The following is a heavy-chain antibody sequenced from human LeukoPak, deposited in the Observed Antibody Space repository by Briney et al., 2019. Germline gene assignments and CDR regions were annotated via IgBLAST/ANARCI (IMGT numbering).Heavy chain of an antibody. D-gene: IGHD1-14*01. CDR3: ASGNPTGDYYGMDV. J-gene: IGHJ6*02. CDR1: GYTFNGYY. V-gene: IGHV1-2*02. CDR2: INPNSGGT. Sequence: ASVKVSCKASGYTFNGYYIHWVRQAPGQGLEWMGWINPNSGGTNYAQKFQGRVSMTRDTSISTAYMELSRLRSDDTAVYYCASGNPTGDYYGMDVGGQGTRATVFS.